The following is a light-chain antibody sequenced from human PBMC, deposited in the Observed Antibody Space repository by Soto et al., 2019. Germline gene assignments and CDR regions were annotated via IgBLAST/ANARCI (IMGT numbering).Light chain of an antibody. V-gene: IGKV3-11*01. CDR2: DAS. CDR1: QSVSSY. Sequence: EIVLTQSPATLSLSPGERATLSCRASQSVSSYLAWYQQKPGQAPRLLIYDASNRATVVPARFSGSGSGTDFTLTISSLEPEDFAVYYRQQRSNWPSFGQGTKV. J-gene: IGKJ1*01. CDR3: QQRSNWPS.